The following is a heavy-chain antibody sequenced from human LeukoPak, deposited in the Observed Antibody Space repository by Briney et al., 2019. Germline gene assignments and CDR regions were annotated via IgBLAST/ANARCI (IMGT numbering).Heavy chain of an antibody. D-gene: IGHD1-1*01. V-gene: IGHV4-59*01. CDR3: ARFSINWSYLDS. CDR1: GGSISPYY. Sequence: SETLSLTCTVSGGSISPYYWNWIRQPPGKGLEWIGYIFHSGSTNYNPSLKSRVTISVDTSKNQFSLNLSSVTAADTAVYYCARFSINWSYLDSWGQGTLVTVSS. J-gene: IGHJ4*02. CDR2: IFHSGST.